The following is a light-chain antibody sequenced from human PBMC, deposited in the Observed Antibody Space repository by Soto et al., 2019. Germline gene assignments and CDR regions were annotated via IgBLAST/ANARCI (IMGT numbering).Light chain of an antibody. Sequence: VLTQSPGTLSLSPGERATISCRASQTISSSYLAWYQHKPGQAPRLLIYGASSRATGIPHRFSGSGSGTDFTLTISRLEPEDFAVYYCQQYGSSGLTFGGGTKVEIK. V-gene: IGKV3-20*01. CDR2: GAS. CDR1: QTISSSY. CDR3: QQYGSSGLT. J-gene: IGKJ4*01.